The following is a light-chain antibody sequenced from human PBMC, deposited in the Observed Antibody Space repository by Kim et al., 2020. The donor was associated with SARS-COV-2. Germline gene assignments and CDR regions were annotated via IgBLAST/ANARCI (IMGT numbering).Light chain of an antibody. CDR1: SSDVGGFNY. J-gene: IGLJ3*02. CDR3: SSYTSSISWV. V-gene: IGLV2-14*03. CDR2: DVS. Sequence: QSALTQPASVSGSPGQSITMSCTGTSSDVGGFNYVSWYQQHPGKAPKLMIYDVSTRPSGVSDRFSGSKSGNTASLTISGLLAEDEAVYYCSSYTSSISWVFGGGTKLAVL.